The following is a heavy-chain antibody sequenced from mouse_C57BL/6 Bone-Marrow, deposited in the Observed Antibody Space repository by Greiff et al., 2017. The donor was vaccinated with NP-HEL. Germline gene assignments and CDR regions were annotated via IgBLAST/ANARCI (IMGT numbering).Heavy chain of an antibody. CDR1: GYTFTDYN. J-gene: IGHJ4*01. Sequence: VQLKQSGPELVKPGASVKIPCKASGYTFTDYNMDWVKQSHGKSLEWIGDINPNNGGTIYNQKFKGKATLTVDKSSSTAYMELRSLTSEDTAVYYCARGGYYGSSCAMDYWGQGTSVTVSS. D-gene: IGHD1-1*01. CDR3: ARGGYYGSSCAMDY. CDR2: INPNNGGT. V-gene: IGHV1-18*01.